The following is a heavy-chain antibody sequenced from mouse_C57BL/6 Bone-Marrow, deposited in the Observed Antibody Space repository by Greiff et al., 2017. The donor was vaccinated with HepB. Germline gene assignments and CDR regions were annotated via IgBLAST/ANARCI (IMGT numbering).Heavy chain of an antibody. CDR1: GYSFTDYN. CDR3: ARPRSTMIRRYYAMDY. CDR2: INPNYGTT. J-gene: IGHJ4*01. D-gene: IGHD2-4*01. V-gene: IGHV1-39*01. Sequence: LKESGPELVKPGASVKISCKASGYSFTDYNMNWVKQSNGKSLEWIGVINPNYGTTSYNQKFKGKATLTVDQSSSTAYMQLNSLTSEDSAVYYCARPRSTMIRRYYAMDYWGQGTSVTVSS.